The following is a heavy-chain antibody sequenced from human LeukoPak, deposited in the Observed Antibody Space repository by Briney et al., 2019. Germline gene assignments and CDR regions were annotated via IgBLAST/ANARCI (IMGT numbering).Heavy chain of an antibody. CDR2: INHSGST. J-gene: IGHJ4*02. V-gene: IGHV4-34*01. CDR3: ARVKKGPRLVPFDY. CDR1: GGSFSGYY. Sequence: SETLSLTCAVHGGSFSGYYWSWIRQPPGKGLEWIGEINHSGSTNYNPSLKSRVTISVDTSKNQFSLKLSSVTAADTAVYYCARVKKGPRLVPFDYWGQGTLVTVSS. D-gene: IGHD3-22*01.